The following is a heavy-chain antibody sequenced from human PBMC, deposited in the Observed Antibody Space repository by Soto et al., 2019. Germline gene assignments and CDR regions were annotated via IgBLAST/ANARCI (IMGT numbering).Heavy chain of an antibody. CDR1: GFTFSSYS. V-gene: IGHV3-48*01. CDR2: ISSSSSST. CDR3: AKDRKGDFDY. J-gene: IGHJ4*02. Sequence: GGSLRLSCAASGFTFSSYSMNWVRQAPGKGLEWVSYISSSSSSTYYADSVKGRFTISRDNSKNTLYLQMNSLRAEDTAVYYCAKDRKGDFDYWGQGTLVTVSS.